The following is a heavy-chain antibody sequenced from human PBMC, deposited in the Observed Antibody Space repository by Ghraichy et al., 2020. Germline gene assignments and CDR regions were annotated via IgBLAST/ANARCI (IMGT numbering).Heavy chain of an antibody. Sequence: GESLNISCAASGFTFSSYWMHWVRQAPGKGLVWVSRINSDGSSTSYADSVKCRFTISRDNAKNTLYLQMNSLRAEDTAVYYCAGSGIAVAGTAGYYYGMDVWGQGTTVTVSS. CDR2: INSDGSST. V-gene: IGHV3-74*01. CDR1: GFTFSSYW. CDR3: AGSGIAVAGTAGYYYGMDV. J-gene: IGHJ6*02. D-gene: IGHD6-19*01.